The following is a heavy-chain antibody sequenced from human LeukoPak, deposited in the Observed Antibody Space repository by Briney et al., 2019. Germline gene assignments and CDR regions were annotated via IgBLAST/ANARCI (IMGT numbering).Heavy chain of an antibody. Sequence: SVKVSCKASGGTFSSYAISWVRQAPGQGLEWMGGIIPIFGTANYAQKFQGRVTITTDESTSTAYMELSNLRSEDTAVYYCAREGHCSSTSCYAGRIYNWFDPWGQGTLVTVSS. CDR3: AREGHCSSTSCYAGRIYNWFDP. D-gene: IGHD2-2*01. CDR2: IIPIFGTA. V-gene: IGHV1-69*05. J-gene: IGHJ5*02. CDR1: GGTFSSYA.